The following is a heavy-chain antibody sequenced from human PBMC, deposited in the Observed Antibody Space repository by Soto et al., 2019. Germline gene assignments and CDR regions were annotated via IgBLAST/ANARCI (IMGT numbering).Heavy chain of an antibody. D-gene: IGHD3-10*01. Sequence: GGSLRLSCAASGFTFSSYWMSWVRQAPGKGLEWVANIKQDGSEKYYEDSVKGRFTISRDNAKNSLYLQMNSLRAEDTAVYYCARDLTSAGWFGELFFWFDPWGQGTLVTVS. J-gene: IGHJ5*02. CDR1: GFTFSSYW. CDR2: IKQDGSEK. V-gene: IGHV3-7*01. CDR3: ARDLTSAGWFGELFFWFDP.